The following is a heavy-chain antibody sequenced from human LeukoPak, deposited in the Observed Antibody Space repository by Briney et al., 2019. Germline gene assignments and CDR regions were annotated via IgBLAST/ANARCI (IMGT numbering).Heavy chain of an antibody. CDR1: GGSISSGSYC. V-gene: IGHV4-61*09. CDR2: IYSSGST. D-gene: IGHD3-9*01. J-gene: IGHJ2*01. CDR3: ARGVFDWIFSSYWYFDI. Sequence: PSETLSLTCTVSGGSISSGSYCWSWIRQPAGKGLEWVGHIYSSGSTNYNPSLKSRVTISVDTSKNQFSLKLTSVTAADTAMYYCARGVFDWIFSSYWYFDIWGRGTLVSVSS.